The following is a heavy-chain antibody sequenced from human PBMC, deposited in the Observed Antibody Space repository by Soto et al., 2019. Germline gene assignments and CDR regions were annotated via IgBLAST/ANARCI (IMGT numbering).Heavy chain of an antibody. V-gene: IGHV4-59*01. Sequence: SETLSLTCTVSGGSIRSYYWSWIRQPPGKGLEWIGYMYYSGSTNYNPSLKSRVTISVDTSKNQFSLKLRYVTAADTAVYYCARRTLHGYFDYWGQGTLVTVSS. CDR2: MYYSGST. J-gene: IGHJ4*02. CDR3: ARRTLHGYFDY. CDR1: GGSIRSYY.